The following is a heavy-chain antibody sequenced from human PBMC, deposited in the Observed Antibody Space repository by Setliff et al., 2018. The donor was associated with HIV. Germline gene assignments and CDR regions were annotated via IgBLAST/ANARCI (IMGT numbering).Heavy chain of an antibody. CDR2: IKQDGSEK. CDR1: GFTFSSYW. D-gene: IGHD6-19*01. Sequence: GGSLRLSCTASGFTFSSYWMSWVRQAPGKGLEWVANIKQDGSEKYYVDSVKGRFTISRDNAENSLSLQMNSLRAEDTALYYCMSEYKSGCWGQGTLVTVSS. CDR3: MSEYKSGC. V-gene: IGHV3-7*01. J-gene: IGHJ4*02.